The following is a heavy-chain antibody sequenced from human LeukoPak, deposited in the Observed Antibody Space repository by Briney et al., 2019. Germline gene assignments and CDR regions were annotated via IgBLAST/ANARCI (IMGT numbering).Heavy chain of an antibody. CDR2: IYYSGST. J-gene: IGHJ4*02. V-gene: IGHV4-59*08. CDR1: GGSISSYY. Sequence: SETLSLTCTVSGGSISSYYWSWIRQPPGKGLEWIGYIYYSGSTNYNPSLKSRVTISVDTSKNQFSLKLSSVTAEDTAMYYCASSCYSSGWYCYWGQGTLVTVSS. CDR3: ASSCYSSGWYCY. D-gene: IGHD6-19*01.